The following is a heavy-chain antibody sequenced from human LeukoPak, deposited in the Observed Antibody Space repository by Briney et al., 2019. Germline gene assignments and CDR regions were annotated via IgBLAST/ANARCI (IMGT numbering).Heavy chain of an antibody. V-gene: IGHV3-73*01. Sequence: GGSLRLSCAASGFTFSGSAMHWVRQASGKGLEWVGRIRSKANSYATAYAASVKGRFTISRDDSKNTAYLQMNSLKTEDTAVYYCTSDSDRAGYYYYYGMDVWGQGTTVTVSS. D-gene: IGHD2-15*01. J-gene: IGHJ6*02. CDR2: IRSKANSYAT. CDR1: GFTFSGSA. CDR3: TSDSDRAGYYYYYGMDV.